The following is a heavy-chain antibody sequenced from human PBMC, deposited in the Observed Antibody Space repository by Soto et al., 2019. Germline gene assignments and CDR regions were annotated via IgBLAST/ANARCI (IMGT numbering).Heavy chain of an antibody. J-gene: IGHJ6*02. CDR1: GFTVSSNY. Sequence: PGGSLRLSCAASGFTVSSNYMSWVRQAPGKGLEWVSVIYSGGSTYYADSVKGRFTISRDNSKNTLYLQMNSLRAEDTAVYYCARGRYDPFYYYYYGMDVWGQGTTVTVSS. V-gene: IGHV3-53*01. D-gene: IGHD1-1*01. CDR2: IYSGGST. CDR3: ARGRYDPFYYYYYGMDV.